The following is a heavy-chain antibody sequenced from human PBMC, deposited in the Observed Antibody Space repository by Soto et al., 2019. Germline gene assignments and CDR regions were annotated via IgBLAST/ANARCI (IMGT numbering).Heavy chain of an antibody. J-gene: IGHJ3*02. CDR3: TRHIPLYFDPDDAFDI. Sequence: GGSLRLSCAASGFTFSGSAMHWVRQASGKGLEWVGRIRSKANSYATAYAASVKGRFTISRDDSKNTAYLQMNSLKTEDTAVYYCTRHIPLYFDPDDAFDIWGQGTMVTVSS. D-gene: IGHD2-21*01. V-gene: IGHV3-73*01. CDR2: IRSKANSYAT. CDR1: GFTFSGSA.